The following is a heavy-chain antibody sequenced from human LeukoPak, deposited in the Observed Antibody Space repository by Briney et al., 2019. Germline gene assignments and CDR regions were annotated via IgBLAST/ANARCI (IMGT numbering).Heavy chain of an antibody. CDR1: GFTFSSYA. Sequence: GGSLRLSCAASGFTFSSYAMSWVRQAPGKGLEWVSAISGSGGSTYYADSVKGRFTISRDNSKNTLYLQMNSLRAEDTAVYYCARVGYSSSWREFDYWGQGTLVTVSS. J-gene: IGHJ4*02. V-gene: IGHV3-23*01. D-gene: IGHD6-13*01. CDR2: ISGSGGST. CDR3: ARVGYSSSWREFDY.